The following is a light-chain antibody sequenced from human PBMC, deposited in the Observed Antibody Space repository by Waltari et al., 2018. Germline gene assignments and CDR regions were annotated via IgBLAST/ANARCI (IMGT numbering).Light chain of an antibody. V-gene: IGLV1-40*01. CDR3: QSYDTSLSVV. CDR1: GSNLGAGYA. Sequence: QPVLTQPPSVSWAPGQRVSISCTGSGSNLGAGYAVHWYQQHPGKAPKPLIYGTSTRPPGVPDRFFGSQSGTSASLAITALQAEDEAEYYCQSYDTSLSVVFGGGTKLTVL. J-gene: IGLJ2*01. CDR2: GTS.